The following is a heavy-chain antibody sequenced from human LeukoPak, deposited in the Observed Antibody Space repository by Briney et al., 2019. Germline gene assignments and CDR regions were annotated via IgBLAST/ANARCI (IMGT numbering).Heavy chain of an antibody. Sequence: SETLSLTCTVSGGSISSYNWSWIRQPPGKGLEWIGYIYYSGSTNYNPSLKSRVTISVDTSKNQFSLKLSSVTAADTAVYYCARRRGIGSGSLSGSFDYWGQGTLVTVSS. D-gene: IGHD3-10*01. CDR3: ARRRGIGSGSLSGSFDY. V-gene: IGHV4-59*08. CDR1: GGSISSYN. CDR2: IYYSGST. J-gene: IGHJ4*02.